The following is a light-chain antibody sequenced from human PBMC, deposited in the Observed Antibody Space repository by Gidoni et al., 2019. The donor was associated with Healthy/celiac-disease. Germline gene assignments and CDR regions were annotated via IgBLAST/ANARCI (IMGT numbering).Light chain of an antibody. J-gene: IGKJ4*01. CDR3: QQSYSTPRALT. CDR1: QSISSY. Sequence: DIQMTQSPSSLSASVGDRVTITCRASQSISSYLNWYQQKPGKAPTLLIYAASSLQSGVPSMFSGSGSGSDFTLTISSLQPEDFATYYCQQSYSTPRALTFGGGTKVEIK. V-gene: IGKV1-39*01. CDR2: AAS.